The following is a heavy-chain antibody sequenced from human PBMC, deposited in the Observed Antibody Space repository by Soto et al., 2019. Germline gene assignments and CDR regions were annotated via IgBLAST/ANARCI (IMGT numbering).Heavy chain of an antibody. V-gene: IGHV3-30-3*01. CDR1: GFAFSNHA. CDR2: ISYDGVYK. CDR3: ARDPTLETTGTTHYYIMDV. Sequence: QVQLVESGGGMVQPGGSLRLSCAASGFAFSNHAIHWVRQAPGKGLEWVAVISYDGVYKYYIDSVKGRFTISRDNSKNTLYLLMNTRRPADTAVYYCARDPTLETTGTTHYYIMDVWGEGTTVTVSS. D-gene: IGHD1-1*01. J-gene: IGHJ6*04.